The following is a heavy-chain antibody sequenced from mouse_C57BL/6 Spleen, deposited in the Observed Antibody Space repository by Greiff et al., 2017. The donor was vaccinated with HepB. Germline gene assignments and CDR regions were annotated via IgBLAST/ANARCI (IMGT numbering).Heavy chain of an antibody. D-gene: IGHD1-1*01. CDR3: ARIPGSSLDYYAMDY. V-gene: IGHV2-2*01. J-gene: IGHJ4*01. Sequence: VQLQQSGPGLVQPSQSLSITCTVSGFSLTSYGVHWVRQSPGKGLEWLGVIWSGGSTDYNAAFISRLSISKDNSKSQVFFKMNSLQADDTAIYYCARIPGSSLDYYAMDYWGQGTSVTVSS. CDR2: IWSGGST. CDR1: GFSLTSYG.